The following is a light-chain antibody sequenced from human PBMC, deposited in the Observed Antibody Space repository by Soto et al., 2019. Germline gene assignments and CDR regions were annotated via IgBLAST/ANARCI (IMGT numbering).Light chain of an antibody. CDR3: QQSDSYPYT. J-gene: IGKJ2*01. CDR1: QSITNY. V-gene: IGKV1-39*01. CDR2: AAS. Sequence: DIQMTQSPSSLSVSVGDRVTINCRTSQSITNYLNWYQQKPGKAPKLLVYAASSLQSGVPSRFSGNGSGTDFTLTISSLQREDFASYYGQQSDSYPYTFGQGTKLEIK.